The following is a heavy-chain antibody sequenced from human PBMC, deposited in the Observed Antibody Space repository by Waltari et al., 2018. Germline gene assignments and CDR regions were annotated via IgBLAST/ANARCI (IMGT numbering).Heavy chain of an antibody. CDR1: GYSFTGYW. CDR2: IYPGDSDT. Sequence: QLVQSGAEAKKPGQSLKIPCRGSGYSFTGYWIGWVRQIPGKGLEWMGIIYPGDSDTYYSPSFEGQVTMSVDKSITTAYLQWNSLKASDTAIYYCARGRRRAHFDFWGQGTLVSVSS. V-gene: IGHV5-51*01. D-gene: IGHD3-10*01. CDR3: ARGRRRAHFDF. J-gene: IGHJ4*02.